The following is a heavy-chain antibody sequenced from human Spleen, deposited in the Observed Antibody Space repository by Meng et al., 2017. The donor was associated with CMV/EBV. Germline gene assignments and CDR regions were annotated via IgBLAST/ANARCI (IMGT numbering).Heavy chain of an antibody. D-gene: IGHD5-18*01. CDR2: IRYDGSNK. J-gene: IGHJ4*02. V-gene: IGHV3-30*02. CDR3: AKGRIQLWSADCFDY. Sequence: HVALLESGVGVGNPGWSCSISCYASGFTFSSYVMHWARQAPGKGLEWVTFIRYDGSNKYYADSVKGRFTISRDNSKNTLYLQMNSLRAEDTAVYYCAKGRIQLWSADCFDYWGQGTLVTVSS. CDR1: GFTFSSYV.